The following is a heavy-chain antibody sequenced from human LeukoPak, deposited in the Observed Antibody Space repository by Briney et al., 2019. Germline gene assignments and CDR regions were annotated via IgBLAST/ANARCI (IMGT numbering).Heavy chain of an antibody. CDR1: GDTFTGYY. Sequence: ASVKVSCKASGDTFTGYYMHWVRQAPGQGLEWMGIINPSGGSTSYAQKFQGRVTMTRDTSTSTVYMELSSLTSEDTAVYYCARPSGWYWGYWGQGTLVTVSS. V-gene: IGHV1-46*01. D-gene: IGHD6-19*01. CDR2: INPSGGST. CDR3: ARPSGWYWGY. J-gene: IGHJ4*02.